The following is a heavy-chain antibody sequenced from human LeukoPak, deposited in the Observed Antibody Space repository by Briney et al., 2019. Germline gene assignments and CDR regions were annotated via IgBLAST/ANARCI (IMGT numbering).Heavy chain of an antibody. CDR2: ISGSGGST. Sequence: GGSLRLSCAASGFTFSSYAMSWVRQAPGKGLEWVSAISGSGGSTYYADSVKGRFTISRDNSKNTLYLQMNSPRAEDTAVYYCAKVGATIGAYYYYGMDVWGQGTTVTVSS. CDR1: GFTFSSYA. V-gene: IGHV3-23*01. D-gene: IGHD5-12*01. CDR3: AKVGATIGAYYYYGMDV. J-gene: IGHJ6*02.